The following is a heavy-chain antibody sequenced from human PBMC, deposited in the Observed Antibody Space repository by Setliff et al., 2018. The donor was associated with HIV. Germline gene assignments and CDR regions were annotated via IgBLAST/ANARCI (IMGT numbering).Heavy chain of an antibody. CDR2: INHSGNT. D-gene: IGHD1-1*01. CDR1: DGSISSSGHY. CDR3: ARVIGWNDASDC. V-gene: IGHV4-39*07. Sequence: SETLSLTCSVSDGSISSSGHYWTWIRQPPGKGLEWIGEINHSGNTNYNPSLKSRVIMSVDASKNQFSLRLTSVTAADTALYYCARVIGWNDASDCWGQGTVVTVSS. J-gene: IGHJ4*02.